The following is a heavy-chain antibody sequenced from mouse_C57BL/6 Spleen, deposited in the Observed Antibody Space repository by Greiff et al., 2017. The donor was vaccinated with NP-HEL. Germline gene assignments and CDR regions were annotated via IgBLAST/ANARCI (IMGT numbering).Heavy chain of an antibody. CDR2: IRSKSSNYAT. Sequence: EVMLVESGGGLVQPKGSLKLSCAASGFTFNTYAMHWVRQAPGKGLEWVARIRSKSSNYATYYADSVKDRFTISRDDSQSMLYLQMNNLKTEDTAMYYCVRDDSSGYFYYAMDYWGQGTSVTVSS. V-gene: IGHV10-3*01. J-gene: IGHJ4*01. CDR3: VRDDSSGYFYYAMDY. CDR1: GFTFNTYA. D-gene: IGHD3-2*02.